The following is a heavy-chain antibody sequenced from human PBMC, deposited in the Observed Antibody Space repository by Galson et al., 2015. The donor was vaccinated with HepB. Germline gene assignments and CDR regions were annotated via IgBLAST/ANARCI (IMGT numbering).Heavy chain of an antibody. CDR3: ARVKRGEWYSFYYYGMDV. CDR1: EFILSMYW. V-gene: IGHV3-7*05. CDR2: IKEDGSEK. J-gene: IGHJ6*02. D-gene: IGHD3-10*01. Sequence: SLRLSCAASEFILSMYWMNWVRQAPGKGLEWVANIKEDGSEKNYVDSVKGRFTISRDNAKNSLYLQMNSLRAEDTAVYYCARVKRGEWYSFYYYGMDVGGRGTTVTGSS.